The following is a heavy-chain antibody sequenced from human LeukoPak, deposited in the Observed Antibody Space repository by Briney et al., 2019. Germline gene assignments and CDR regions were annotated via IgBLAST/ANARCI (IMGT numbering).Heavy chain of an antibody. D-gene: IGHD3-10*01. CDR2: ISGSGGST. Sequence: GGSLRLSCAASRFTFSSNVMSWARKAPGKGLEWVSTISGSGGSTDYADSVKGRFTISRDNSKNTLYLQMNSLRAEDTAVYYCAKRFSVGSGSYGVDVWGQGTTVTVSS. V-gene: IGHV3-23*01. J-gene: IGHJ6*02. CDR1: RFTFSSNV. CDR3: AKRFSVGSGSYGVDV.